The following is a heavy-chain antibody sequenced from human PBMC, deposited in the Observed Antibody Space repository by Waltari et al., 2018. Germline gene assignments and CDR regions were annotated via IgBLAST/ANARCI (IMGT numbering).Heavy chain of an antibody. CDR1: GFSFSTSGVG. Sequence: QITLKESGPTLVKPTQTLTLTCAFSGFSFSTSGVGVGWIRQPPGKALEWLAFVYWDDNKRYSPSLKGRLTITEDTSEDQVVLTMTNLDPVDTATYFCAHRPSHYDIFSGYYNYFDYWGQGILVTVSS. J-gene: IGHJ4*02. V-gene: IGHV2-5*02. CDR2: VYWDDNK. D-gene: IGHD3-9*01. CDR3: AHRPSHYDIFSGYYNYFDY.